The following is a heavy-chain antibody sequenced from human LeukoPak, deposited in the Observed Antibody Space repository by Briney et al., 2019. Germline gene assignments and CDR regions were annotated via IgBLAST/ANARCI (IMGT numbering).Heavy chain of an antibody. Sequence: GASVKVSCKASGYTFTSYGISWVRQAPGQGLEWMGWISAYNGNTNYAQKLQGRVTMTTDTSTSTAYMELRSLRSDDTAVYYCARGSIDIVVVPAAQNWFDPWGQGTLVTVSS. D-gene: IGHD2-2*01. CDR1: GYTFTSYG. CDR3: ARGSIDIVVVPAAQNWFDP. CDR2: ISAYNGNT. V-gene: IGHV1-18*01. J-gene: IGHJ5*02.